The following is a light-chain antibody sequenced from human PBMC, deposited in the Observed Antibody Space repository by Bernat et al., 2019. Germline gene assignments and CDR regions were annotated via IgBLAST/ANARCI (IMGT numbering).Light chain of an antibody. V-gene: IGLV1-40*01. CDR1: SSNIGAGHD. CDR2: INS. J-gene: IGLJ2*01. CDR3: QSYDSSRRTVV. Sequence: QSVLTQPPSVSGAPGHRVTISCTGSSSNIGAGHDVHWYQQLPAIAPKLLIYINSNRPSGVPDRFSGSKSGTSASLAITGLQAEDEADYYCQSYDSSRRTVVFGGGTKVTVL.